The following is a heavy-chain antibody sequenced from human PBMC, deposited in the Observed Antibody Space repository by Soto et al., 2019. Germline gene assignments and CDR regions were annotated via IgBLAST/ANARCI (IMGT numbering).Heavy chain of an antibody. V-gene: IGHV5-51*01. Sequence: PGESLKISCQASGYSFISSWIGWVRQMPGKGLEWMGIIYPGDSDTRYSPSFQGQVTISADKSTSTAYLQWSSLKASDTATYYCARMIAASGTAFDYWGQGALVTVSS. D-gene: IGHD6-13*01. CDR3: ARMIAASGTAFDY. J-gene: IGHJ4*02. CDR2: IYPGDSDT. CDR1: GYSFISSW.